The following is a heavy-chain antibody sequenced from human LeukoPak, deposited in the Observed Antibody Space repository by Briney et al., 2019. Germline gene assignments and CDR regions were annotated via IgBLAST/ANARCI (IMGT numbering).Heavy chain of an antibody. CDR2: ISGSGGST. D-gene: IGHD2-15*01. V-gene: IGHV3-23*01. Sequence: GGSLRLSCAASGFTFSSYAMSWARQAPGKGLEWVSGISGSGGSTYYVDSVKGRFTISRDNSKNTLYLQMNSLRAEDTAVYYCAKDPGFYHIVVVVADGPFDPWGQGTLVTVSS. J-gene: IGHJ5*02. CDR1: GFTFSSYA. CDR3: AKDPGFYHIVVVVADGPFDP.